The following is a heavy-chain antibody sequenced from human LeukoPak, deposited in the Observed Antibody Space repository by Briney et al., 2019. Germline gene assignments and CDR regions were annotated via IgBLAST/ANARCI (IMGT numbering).Heavy chain of an antibody. CDR1: GFTFSSYA. Sequence: PGGSLRLSCAASGFTFSSYAVSWVRQAPGKGLEWVSAISGSGGSTYYADSVKGRFTISRDNSKNTLYLQMNSLRAEDTAVYYCARPGTHYYYYGMDVWGQGTTVTVSS. CDR3: ARPGTHYYYYGMDV. D-gene: IGHD3-10*01. J-gene: IGHJ6*02. V-gene: IGHV3-23*01. CDR2: ISGSGGST.